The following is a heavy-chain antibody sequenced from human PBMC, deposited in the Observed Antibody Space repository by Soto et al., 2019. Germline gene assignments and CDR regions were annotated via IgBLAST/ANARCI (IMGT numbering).Heavy chain of an antibody. Sequence: PGGSLRLSCAASGFSFSTHAMSWVRQAPGKRLEWISIITGSGATTYYADSAKGRFTTSRDNSNYVLFLQMNSLRVEDTAVYYCAGLCTSTSCSPYDYYYYGADVWGQGTTVTVSS. CDR3: AGLCTSTSCSPYDYYYYGADV. CDR1: GFSFSTHA. D-gene: IGHD2-2*01. J-gene: IGHJ6*02. CDR2: ITGSGATT. V-gene: IGHV3-23*01.